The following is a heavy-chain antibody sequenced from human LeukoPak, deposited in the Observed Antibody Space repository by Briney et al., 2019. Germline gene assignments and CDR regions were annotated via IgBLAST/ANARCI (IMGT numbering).Heavy chain of an antibody. CDR3: VSPRGFSYGYFDY. CDR1: GGSISSSSAY. D-gene: IGHD5-18*01. J-gene: IGHJ4*02. Sequence: SETLSLTCTVSGGSISSSSAYWGWIRQPPGKGLEWIGSIYYSKNTYYNPSLKSRVTISADTSKNQFSLTLGSVSATDTAVYYCVSPRGFSYGYFDYWGQGTPVTVSS. V-gene: IGHV4-39*01. CDR2: IYYSKNT.